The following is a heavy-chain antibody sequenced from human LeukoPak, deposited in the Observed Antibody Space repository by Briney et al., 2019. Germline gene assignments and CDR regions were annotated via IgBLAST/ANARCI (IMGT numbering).Heavy chain of an antibody. Sequence: GGSLRLSCAASGFTFSSYEMNWVRQAPGKGLEWVSYISSSGSTIYYADSVKGRFTISRDNAKNSLYLQMNSLRAEDTAVYYCAREQKSGVYGSGSYYIYYYYYMDVWGKGTTVTISS. J-gene: IGHJ6*03. CDR2: ISSSGSTI. CDR1: GFTFSSYE. V-gene: IGHV3-48*03. D-gene: IGHD3-10*01. CDR3: AREQKSGVYGSGSYYIYYYYYMDV.